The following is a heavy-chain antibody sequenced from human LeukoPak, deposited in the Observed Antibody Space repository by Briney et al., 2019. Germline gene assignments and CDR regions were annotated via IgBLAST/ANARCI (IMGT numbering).Heavy chain of an antibody. CDR3: ARGLMAHWFDS. J-gene: IGHJ5*01. D-gene: IGHD3-16*01. CDR2: IKQDGSER. CDR1: GFTFSTYW. V-gene: IGHV3-7*05. Sequence: PGGSLRPSCAASGFTFSTYWMNWVRQAPGKGLEWVANIKQDGSERFYMDSVKGRFTISRDNAKNSLYLQMNSLRAEDTAVYYCARGLMAHWFDSWGQGTLVTVSS.